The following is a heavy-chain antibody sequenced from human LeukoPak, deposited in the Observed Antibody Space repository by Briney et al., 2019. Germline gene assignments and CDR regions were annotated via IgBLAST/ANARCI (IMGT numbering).Heavy chain of an antibody. CDR3: ARCHNWNDCYFDY. CDR1: GFTVSSNY. V-gene: IGHV3-66*01. Sequence: AGGSLRLSCAASGFTVSSNYMSWVRQAPGKGLEWVSVIYSGGSTYYADSVKGRFTISRDNSKYTLYLQMNSLRAEDTAVYYCARCHNWNDCYFDYWGQGTLVTVSS. D-gene: IGHD1-1*01. J-gene: IGHJ4*02. CDR2: IYSGGST.